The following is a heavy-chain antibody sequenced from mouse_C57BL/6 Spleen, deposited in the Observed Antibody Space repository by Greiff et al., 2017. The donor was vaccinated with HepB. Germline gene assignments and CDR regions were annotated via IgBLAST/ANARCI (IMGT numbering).Heavy chain of an antibody. V-gene: IGHV5-9*01. CDR1: GFTFSSYT. D-gene: IGHD2-3*01. CDR2: ISGGGGNT. CDR3: ASGYDPGAMDY. Sequence: EVKLVESGGGLVKPGGSLKLSCAASGFTFSSYTMSWVRQTPEKRLEWVATISGGGGNTYYPDSVKGRFTISRDNAKNTLYLQMSSLRSEETALYYCASGYDPGAMDYWGQGTSVTVSS. J-gene: IGHJ4*01.